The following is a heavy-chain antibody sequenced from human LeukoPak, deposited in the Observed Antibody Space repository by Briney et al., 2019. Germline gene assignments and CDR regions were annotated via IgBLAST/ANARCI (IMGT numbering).Heavy chain of an antibody. CDR2: IIPMFRTP. V-gene: IGHV1-69*05. Sequence: GSSVTVSCKTSGGSFSSYAISWVRQAPGQGLEWMGGIIPMFRTPNYAQKFQGRVTITTDESTNTAYMEVIRLRSEDTAVYYCARAGVAVAGLALDYWGQGTLVTV. CDR1: GGSFSSYA. J-gene: IGHJ4*02. D-gene: IGHD6-19*01. CDR3: ARAGVAVAGLALDY.